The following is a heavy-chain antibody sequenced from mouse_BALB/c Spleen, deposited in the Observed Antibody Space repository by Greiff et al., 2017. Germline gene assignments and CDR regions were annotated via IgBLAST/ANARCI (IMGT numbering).Heavy chain of an antibody. J-gene: IGHJ3*01. CDR3: ERGGYDYSWFAY. CDR2: ISSGGST. D-gene: IGHD2-4*01. Sequence: DVMLVESGGGLVQPGGSLKLSCAASGFTFSSYAMSWVRQTPEKRLEWVASISSGGSTYYPDSVKGRFTISRDNARNILYLQRSSLRSEDTAMYYCERGGYDYSWFAYWGQGTLVTVSA. CDR1: GFTFSSYA. V-gene: IGHV5-6-5*01.